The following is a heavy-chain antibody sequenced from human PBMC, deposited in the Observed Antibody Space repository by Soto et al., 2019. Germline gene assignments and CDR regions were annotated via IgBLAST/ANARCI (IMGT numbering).Heavy chain of an antibody. D-gene: IGHD5-12*01. CDR2: ISSSSSTI. J-gene: IGHJ4*02. Sequence: EVQLVESGGDLVQPGGSLRLSCAASGFSFNNYNMNWVRQAPGKGLEWVSYISSSSSTIYYADSVRGRFTISRDNAKNSLYLRMNSLRVEDTAVYYCARVSGFSGYDGSIDYWGQGTLVTVSS. V-gene: IGHV3-48*01. CDR3: ARVSGFSGYDGSIDY. CDR1: GFSFNNYN.